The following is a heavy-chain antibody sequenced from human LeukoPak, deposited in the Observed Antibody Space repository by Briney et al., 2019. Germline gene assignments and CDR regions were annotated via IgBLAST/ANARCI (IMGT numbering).Heavy chain of an antibody. J-gene: IGHJ4*02. D-gene: IGHD3-22*01. Sequence: SETLSLTCAVYGGSFSGYYWSWIRQPPGKGLEWIGEINHSGSTNYNPSLKSRVTISVDTSKNQFSLKLSSVTAADTAVYYCARGDGSCYDSSGYFVFDYWGQGTLVTVSS. CDR1: GGSFSGYY. V-gene: IGHV4-34*01. CDR2: INHSGST. CDR3: ARGDGSCYDSSGYFVFDY.